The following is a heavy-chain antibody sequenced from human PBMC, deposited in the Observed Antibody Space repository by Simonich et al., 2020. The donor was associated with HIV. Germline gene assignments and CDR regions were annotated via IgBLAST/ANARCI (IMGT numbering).Heavy chain of an antibody. Sequence: QVHLQQWGAGLLKPSETLSLTCAVYGGSFSGYYWNWIRQPPGKGLEWIGEINHRRSTDYNPSLKSRVTISLDTSKNQFSLKLSSVTAADTALYYCARGWYYYDSSGFLGGIYYFDYWGQGTLVTVSS. V-gene: IGHV4-34*01. D-gene: IGHD3-22*01. J-gene: IGHJ4*02. CDR2: INHRRST. CDR1: GGSFSGYY. CDR3: ARGWYYYDSSGFLGGIYYFDY.